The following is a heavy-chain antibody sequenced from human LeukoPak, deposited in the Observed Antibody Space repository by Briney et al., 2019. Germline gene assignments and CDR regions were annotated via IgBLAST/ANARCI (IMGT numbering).Heavy chain of an antibody. CDR2: INHSGST. CDR3: ARGYHYVWSCYYGGIYNDFDY. D-gene: IGHD3-3*01. Sequence: PSETLSLTCAVYGGSFSGYYWSWIRQPPGKGLEWIGEINHSGSTNYNPSLKSRVTISVDTSKNQFSLKLSSVTAADTAVYYCARGYHYVWSCYYGGIYNDFDYWGQGTLVSVSS. J-gene: IGHJ4*02. V-gene: IGHV4-34*01. CDR1: GGSFSGYY.